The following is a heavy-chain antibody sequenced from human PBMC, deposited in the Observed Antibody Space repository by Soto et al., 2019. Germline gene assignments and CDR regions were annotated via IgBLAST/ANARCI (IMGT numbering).Heavy chain of an antibody. CDR3: AREAQGVRRVTNFNWFDP. Sequence: QVQLVQSGAEVKKPGSSVKVSCKASGGTFSSYAISWVRQAPGQGLEWMGGIIPIFGTANYAQKFQGRVTITADESTSTAYMEVSSLRSEDTAVYYCAREAQGVRRVTNFNWFDPWGQGTLVTVSS. CDR2: IIPIFGTA. J-gene: IGHJ5*02. V-gene: IGHV1-69*01. D-gene: IGHD3-10*01. CDR1: GGTFSSYA.